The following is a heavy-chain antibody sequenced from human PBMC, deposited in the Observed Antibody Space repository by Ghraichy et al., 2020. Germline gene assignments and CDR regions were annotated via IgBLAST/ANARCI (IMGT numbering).Heavy chain of an antibody. CDR1: GFIFRNSW. D-gene: IGHD2-2*01. Sequence: GESLNISCAASGFIFRNSWLSWVRQAPGKGLEWVADVKQDGSETYYVDSVKGRFTISRDNANNALYLQMNSLRAEDTAIYYCARHCSTSICYADSYFDLWGRGTLVTVSS. CDR3: ARHCSTSICYADSYFDL. CDR2: VKQDGSET. J-gene: IGHJ2*01. V-gene: IGHV3-7*01.